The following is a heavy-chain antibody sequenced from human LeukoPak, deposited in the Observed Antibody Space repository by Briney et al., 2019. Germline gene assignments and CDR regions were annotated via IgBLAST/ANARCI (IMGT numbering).Heavy chain of an antibody. D-gene: IGHD1-26*01. J-gene: IGHJ6*02. V-gene: IGHV5-51*01. CDR3: ARLPRLLSGSYYEGNYYYYYGMDV. CDR2: IYPGDSDT. CDR1: GYSFTSYW. Sequence: GESLKISCKGSGYSFTSYWIGWVRQMPGKGLEWMGIIYPGDSDTRYSPSFQGQVTISADKSISTAYLQWSSLKASDTAMYYCARLPRLLSGSYYEGNYYYYYGMDVWGQGTTVTVSS.